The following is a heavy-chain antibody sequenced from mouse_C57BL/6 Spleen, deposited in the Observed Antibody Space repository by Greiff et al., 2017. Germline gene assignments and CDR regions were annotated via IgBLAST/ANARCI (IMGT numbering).Heavy chain of an antibody. V-gene: IGHV5-9-1*02. J-gene: IGHJ4*01. CDR1: GFTFSSYA. CDR3: TRDYYGIFYYAMDY. D-gene: IGHD1-1*01. CDR2: ISSGGDYI. Sequence: EVQRVESGEGLVKPGGSLKLSCAASGFTFSSYAMSWVRQTPEKRLEWVAYISSGGDYIYYADTVKGRFTISRDNARNTLYLQMSSLKSEDTAMYYCTRDYYGIFYYAMDYWGQGTSVTVSS.